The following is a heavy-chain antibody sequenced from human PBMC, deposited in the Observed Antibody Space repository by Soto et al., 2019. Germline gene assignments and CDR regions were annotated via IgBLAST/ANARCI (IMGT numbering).Heavy chain of an antibody. CDR3: ARDGGDFWSGPYNWFDP. D-gene: IGHD3-3*01. CDR1: GGSISSYY. Sequence: SETLSLTCTVSGGSISSYYWSWIRQPPGKGLEWIGYIYYSGSTNYNPSLKSRVTISVDTSKNQFSLKLSPVTAADTAVYYYARDGGDFWSGPYNWFDPWGQGTLVTVSS. V-gene: IGHV4-59*01. CDR2: IYYSGST. J-gene: IGHJ5*02.